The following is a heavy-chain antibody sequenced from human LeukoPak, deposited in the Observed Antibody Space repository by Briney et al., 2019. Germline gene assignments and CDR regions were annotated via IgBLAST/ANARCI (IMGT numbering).Heavy chain of an antibody. V-gene: IGHV3-48*03. CDR1: GFTFSSYE. D-gene: IGHD3-22*01. J-gene: IGHJ4*02. Sequence: GGSLRLSCAASGFTFSSYEMNWVRQAPGKGLEWISYISSSGSTIYYADSVKGRFTISRDNAKNSLCLQMNSLRAEDTAVHYCARGDYYYDSRGYYYFDYWGQGTLVTVSS. CDR2: ISSSGSTI. CDR3: ARGDYYYDSRGYYYFDY.